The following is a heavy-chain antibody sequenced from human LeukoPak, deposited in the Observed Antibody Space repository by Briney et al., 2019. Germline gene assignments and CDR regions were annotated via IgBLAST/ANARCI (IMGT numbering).Heavy chain of an antibody. V-gene: IGHV3-23*01. CDR3: AKDMGSGWPDYYFDY. Sequence: PGGSLRLSCAASGFSVSSNYMSWVRQAPGKGLEWVSAISGSGGSTYYADSVKGRFTISRDNSKNTLYLQMNSLRAEDTAVYYCAKDMGSGWPDYYFDYWGQGTLVTVSS. CDR2: ISGSGGST. J-gene: IGHJ4*02. CDR1: GFSVSSNY. D-gene: IGHD6-19*01.